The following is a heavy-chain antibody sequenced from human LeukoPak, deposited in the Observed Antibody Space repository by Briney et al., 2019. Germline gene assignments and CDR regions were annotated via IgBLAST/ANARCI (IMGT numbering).Heavy chain of an antibody. CDR2: IYYSGST. Sequence: PSETLSLTCTVSGGSISSDYWSWIRQPPGKGLEWIGDIYYSGSTNYNPSLKSRVTISVDTSKNQFSLKVSSVTAADTAVYYCGRDSGGTVDSWGQGTLVTVSS. J-gene: IGHJ4*02. CDR1: GGSISSDY. V-gene: IGHV4-59*01. CDR3: GRDSGGTVDS. D-gene: IGHD2-15*01.